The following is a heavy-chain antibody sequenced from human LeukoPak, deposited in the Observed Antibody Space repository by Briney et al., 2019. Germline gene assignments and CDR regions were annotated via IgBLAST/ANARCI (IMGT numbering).Heavy chain of an antibody. CDR2: ICSSSSYI. CDR3: AREEAYCGGDCYSGFDY. Sequence: GGSLRLSCAASGFTFTSYSMNWVRQAPGKELEGVSSICSSSSYIYYADSVKGRFTISRDNAKNSLYLQMDSLRAEDTAVYYCAREEAYCGGDCYSGFDYWGQGTLVTVSS. CDR1: GFTFTSYS. V-gene: IGHV3-21*01. J-gene: IGHJ4*02. D-gene: IGHD2-21*01.